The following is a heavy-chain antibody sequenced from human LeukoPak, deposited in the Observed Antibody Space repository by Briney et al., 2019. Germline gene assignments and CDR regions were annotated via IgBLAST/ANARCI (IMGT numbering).Heavy chain of an antibody. D-gene: IGHD2-8*01. CDR3: AGSFIVLMVYARDNWFDP. J-gene: IGHJ5*02. CDR1: GGTFSSYA. CDR2: IIPIFGTA. V-gene: IGHV1-69*05. Sequence: SVKVSCKASGGTFSSYAISWVRQAPGQGLEWMGRIIPIFGTANYAQKFQGRVTITTDESTSTAYMELSSLRSADTAVYYCAGSFIVLMVYARDNWFDPWGQGTLVTVSS.